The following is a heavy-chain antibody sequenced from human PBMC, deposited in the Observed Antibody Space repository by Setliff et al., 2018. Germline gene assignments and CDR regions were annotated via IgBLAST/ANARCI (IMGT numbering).Heavy chain of an antibody. CDR3: ARAGRNNYDSSGLYYDLYYYNYMDV. Sequence: KVSCKASGYTFSRYGISWVRQAPGQGLEWMGWISAYNGNTNYAQKLQGRVTMTTDTSTSTAYMELRSLRSDDTAVYYCARAGRNNYDSSGLYYDLYYYNYMDVWGKGTTVTVSS. D-gene: IGHD3-22*01. CDR1: GYTFSRYG. CDR2: ISAYNGNT. J-gene: IGHJ6*03. V-gene: IGHV1-18*01.